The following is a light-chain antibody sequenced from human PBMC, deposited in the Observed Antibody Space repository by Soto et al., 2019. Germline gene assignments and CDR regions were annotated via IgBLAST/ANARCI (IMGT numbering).Light chain of an antibody. CDR2: EVT. V-gene: IGLV2-14*01. J-gene: IGLJ2*01. CDR1: SSDVGDYNY. Sequence: QSALTQPASVSGSPGQSITISCSGVSSDVGDYNYVSWYQQHAGKVPKLIIYEVTNRPSGVSSRFSGSKSGYTASLTISGLQTDDADDYYCSSYTSSIRNFGGGTQLAVL. CDR3: SSYTSSIRN.